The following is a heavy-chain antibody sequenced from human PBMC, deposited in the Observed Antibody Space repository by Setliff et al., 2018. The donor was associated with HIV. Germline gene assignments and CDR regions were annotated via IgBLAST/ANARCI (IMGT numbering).Heavy chain of an antibody. CDR1: GYTFTSYD. J-gene: IGHJ6*03. Sequence: ASVKVSCKASGYTFTSYDVNWVRQATGQGLEWMGWMNPASGNTGYAQKFQGRVTMTRNTSVSTVYMELSSLRSEDTAVYYCAQDRRGGVWNDPLHYMDVWGRGTTVTVSS. D-gene: IGHD1-1*01. V-gene: IGHV1-8*02. CDR2: MNPASGNT. CDR3: AQDRRGGVWNDPLHYMDV.